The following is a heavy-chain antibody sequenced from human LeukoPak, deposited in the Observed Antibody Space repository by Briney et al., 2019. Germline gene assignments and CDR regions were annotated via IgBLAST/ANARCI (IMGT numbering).Heavy chain of an antibody. V-gene: IGHV3-21*06. Sequence: GGSLTLSCAASGFVFRSFSMSWARHAPGKGLEWVASISSTSNHNYHADPVKGRFTISRDNDENSLYLQMNSLRAEDTALYYCATRVTACSYDASDIWGQGTMVTVSS. CDR2: ISSTSNHN. J-gene: IGHJ3*02. D-gene: IGHD2-21*02. CDR3: ATRVTACSYDASDI. CDR1: GFVFRSFS.